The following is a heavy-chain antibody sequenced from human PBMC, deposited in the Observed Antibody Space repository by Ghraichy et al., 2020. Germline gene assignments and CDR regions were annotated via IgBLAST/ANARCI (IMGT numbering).Heavy chain of an antibody. V-gene: IGHV1-69*04. D-gene: IGHD4-23*01. Sequence: SVKVSCKASGGTFSSYTISWVRQAPGQGLEWMGRIIPILGIANYAQKFQGRVTITADKSTSTAYMELSSLRSEDTAVYYCARDAPISVTTVVTDDAFDIWGQGTMVTVSS. CDR2: IIPILGIA. J-gene: IGHJ3*02. CDR1: GGTFSSYT. CDR3: ARDAPISVTTVVTDDAFDI.